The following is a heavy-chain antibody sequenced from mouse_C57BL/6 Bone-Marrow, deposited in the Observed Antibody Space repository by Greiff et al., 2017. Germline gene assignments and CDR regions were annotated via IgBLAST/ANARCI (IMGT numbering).Heavy chain of an antibody. CDR1: GYTFTSYW. D-gene: IGHD2-5*01. V-gene: IGHV1-61*01. CDR2: IYPSDSET. CDR3: ARISNYEDY. J-gene: IGHJ2*01. Sequence: QVQLQQPGAELVRPGSSVKLSCKASGYTFTSYWMDWVKQRPGQGLEWIGNIYPSDSETHYNQKFKDKATLTVDKSSSTAYMQLSSLTSEDSAVYYCARISNYEDYWGQGTLSQSPQ.